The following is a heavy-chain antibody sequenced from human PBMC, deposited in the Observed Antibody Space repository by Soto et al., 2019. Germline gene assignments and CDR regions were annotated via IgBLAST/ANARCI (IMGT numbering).Heavy chain of an antibody. CDR2: ISYDGSNK. Sequence: QVQLVESGGGVVQPGRSLRLSCAASGFTFSSYGMHWVRQAPGKGLEWVAVISYDGSNKYYADSVKGRFTISRDNSKNTLYLQMNSLRAEDTAVYYCASNPNGSGSYGAHWGQGTLVTVSS. D-gene: IGHD3-10*01. CDR3: ASNPNGSGSYGAH. J-gene: IGHJ4*02. CDR1: GFTFSSYG. V-gene: IGHV3-30*03.